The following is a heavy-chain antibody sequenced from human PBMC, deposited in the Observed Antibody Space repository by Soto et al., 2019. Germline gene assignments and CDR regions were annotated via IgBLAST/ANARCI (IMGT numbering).Heavy chain of an antibody. CDR1: GGSISSGDYY. D-gene: IGHD5-18*01. CDR3: ARVAGYSYGFVFDY. Sequence: SETLSLTCTVSGGSISSGDYYWSWIRQPPGKGLEWIGYIYYSGSTYYNPSLKSRVTISVDTSKNQFSLKLSSVTAADTAVYCCARVAGYSYGFVFDYWGQGTLVTSPQ. CDR2: IYYSGST. V-gene: IGHV4-30-4*01. J-gene: IGHJ4*02.